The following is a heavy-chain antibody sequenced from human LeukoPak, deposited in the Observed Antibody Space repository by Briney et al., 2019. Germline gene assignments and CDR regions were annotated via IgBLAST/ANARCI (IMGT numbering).Heavy chain of an antibody. CDR2: INPNSGGT. J-gene: IGHJ6*03. CDR3: ARESYDFWSGYYYYYYYMDV. CDR1: GYTFTGYY. V-gene: IGHV1-2*02. Sequence: ASVKVSCKASGYTFTGYYMHWVRQAPGQGLEWMGWINPNSGGTNYAQKFQGRVTMTRDTSISTAYMELSRLRSEDTAVYYCARESYDFWSGYYYYYYYMDVWGKGTTVTVSS. D-gene: IGHD3-3*01.